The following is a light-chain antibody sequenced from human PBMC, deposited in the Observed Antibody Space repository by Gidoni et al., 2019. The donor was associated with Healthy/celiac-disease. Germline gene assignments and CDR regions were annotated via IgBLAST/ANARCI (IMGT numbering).Light chain of an antibody. CDR1: QSVSSN. CDR2: GAS. V-gene: IGKV3-15*01. Sequence: EIVMTQSPATLSVSPGERATLSCRASQSVSSNLAWYQQKPGQAPRLLIYGASTRATGIPARFSGSGSGKEFTLTISSLQSEDFAVYYCQQYNNWHLTFGGGTKVEIK. J-gene: IGKJ4*01. CDR3: QQYNNWHLT.